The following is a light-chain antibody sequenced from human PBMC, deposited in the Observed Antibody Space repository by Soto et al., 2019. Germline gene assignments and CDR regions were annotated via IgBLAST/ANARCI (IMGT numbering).Light chain of an antibody. V-gene: IGLV2-14*01. CDR2: EVT. J-gene: IGLJ2*01. Sequence: QSALTQPASVSGSPGQSITISCTGTTSDVGSYNSVSWYQQHPGKAPKLMIYEVTNRPSGVSYRFSGSKSGNTASLTISGLQAEDEADYYCSSYTTSSSVIFGGGTKLTVL. CDR3: SSYTTSSSVI. CDR1: TSDVGSYNS.